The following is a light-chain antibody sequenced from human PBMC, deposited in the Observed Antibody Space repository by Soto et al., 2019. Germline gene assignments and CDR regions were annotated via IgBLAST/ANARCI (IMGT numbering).Light chain of an antibody. CDR2: DAS. V-gene: IGKV3-15*01. Sequence: EIVMTQSPATLSVSPGESATLSCRASHSVSNRLAWYQQKPGQAPRLLIYDASTRATGIPARFSGSGSGTEFTLTISSLQSEDFAVYFCQQYDNWPPITFGQGTRLDIK. CDR1: HSVSNR. CDR3: QQYDNWPPIT. J-gene: IGKJ5*01.